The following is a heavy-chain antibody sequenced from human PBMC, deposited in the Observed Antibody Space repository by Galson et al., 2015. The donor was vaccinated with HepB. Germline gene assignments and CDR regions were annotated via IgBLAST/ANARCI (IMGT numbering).Heavy chain of an antibody. J-gene: IGHJ6*02. D-gene: IGHD5-18*01. Sequence: SVKVSCKASGSDSSDFYIHWVRQAPGQGLEWMGWINPNSGVTRYADKFRGGVTMTRDTSITTAYLELRKVKSHDTAVYYCATALRGNNYGRDYHGMDVWGQGTTVTVSS. CDR3: ATALRGNNYGRDYHGMDV. CDR1: GSDSSDFY. CDR2: INPNSGVT. V-gene: IGHV1-2*02.